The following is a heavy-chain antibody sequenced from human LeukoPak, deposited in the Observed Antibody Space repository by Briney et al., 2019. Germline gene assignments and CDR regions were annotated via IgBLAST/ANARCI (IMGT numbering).Heavy chain of an antibody. Sequence: ASVKVSCKASGYTFTSYDINWVRQATGQGLEWMGWMNPNSGNTGYAQKFQGRVTMTRNTSISTAYMELSSLRSEDTAVYYCARYGDILTNMDVWGKGITVTVSS. CDR1: GYTFTSYD. CDR3: ARYGDILTNMDV. J-gene: IGHJ6*03. V-gene: IGHV1-8*01. D-gene: IGHD3-9*01. CDR2: MNPNSGNT.